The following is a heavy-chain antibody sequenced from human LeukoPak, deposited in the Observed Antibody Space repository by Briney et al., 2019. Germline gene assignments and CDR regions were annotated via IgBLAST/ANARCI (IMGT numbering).Heavy chain of an antibody. CDR1: GFTVSNNY. CDR3: VIRQDSSTD. Sequence: GGSLRLSCAASGFTVSNNYMSWVRQAPGKGLEWVSAISGSGGSTYYADSVKGRFTISRDNSKNTLYLQMNSLRAEDTAVYYCVIRQDSSTDWGQGTLVTVSS. V-gene: IGHV3-23*01. D-gene: IGHD3-16*02. CDR2: ISGSGGST. J-gene: IGHJ4*02.